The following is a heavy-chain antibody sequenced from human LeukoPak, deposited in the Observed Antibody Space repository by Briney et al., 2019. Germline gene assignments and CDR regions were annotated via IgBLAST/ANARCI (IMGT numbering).Heavy chain of an antibody. CDR2: INPNSGGT. J-gene: IGHJ6*04. V-gene: IGHV1-2*04. CDR3: ARGITMVRGAQEDYYGMDV. D-gene: IGHD3-10*01. CDR1: GGTFSNYA. Sequence: ASVKVSCKASGGTFSNYAITWVRQAPGQGLEWMGWINPNSGGTNYAQKFQGWVTMTRDTSISTAYMELSRLRSDDTAVYYCARGITMVRGAQEDYYGMDVWGKGTTVTVSS.